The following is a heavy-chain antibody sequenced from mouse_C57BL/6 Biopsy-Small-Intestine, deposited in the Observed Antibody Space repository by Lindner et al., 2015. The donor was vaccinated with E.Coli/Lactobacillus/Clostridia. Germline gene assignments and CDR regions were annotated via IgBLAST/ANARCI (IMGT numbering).Heavy chain of an antibody. CDR1: GDTFTNSG. D-gene: IGHD3-2*01. V-gene: IGHV1-53*01. J-gene: IGHJ4*01. CDR2: VIPALDIT. CDR3: ARYVLQTVPGEDNGMDV. Sequence: SVKVSCKASGDTFTNSGIIWVRQAPGQGLEWVGRVIPALDITNYAQNLQGRVTITADKSTSTAYLELSSLRFEDTAVYFCARYVLQTVPGEDNGMDVWGQGTTVTVSS.